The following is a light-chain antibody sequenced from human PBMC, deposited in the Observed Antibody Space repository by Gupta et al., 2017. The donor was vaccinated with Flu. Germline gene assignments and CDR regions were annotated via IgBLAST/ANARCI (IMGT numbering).Light chain of an antibody. Sequence: ATLSLSPGERATLFCRASQNINFYLAWYQQKPGQPPRLIIQDASIRAAGVPARFSASGSGTDFTLTISSLEPEDFAVYFCQQRDNWPPWTFGQGTKVEIK. CDR1: QNINFY. J-gene: IGKJ1*01. CDR3: QQRDNWPPWT. CDR2: DAS. V-gene: IGKV3-11*01.